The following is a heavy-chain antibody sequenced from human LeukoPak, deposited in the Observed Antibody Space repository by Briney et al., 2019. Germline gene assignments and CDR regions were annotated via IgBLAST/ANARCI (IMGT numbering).Heavy chain of an antibody. CDR2: MFDTGRT. CDR1: GGPSSRHY. D-gene: IGHD5-18*01. J-gene: IGHJ5*01. V-gene: IGHV4-59*11. Sequence: PSETLSLTCTVSGGPSSRHYWSWIRQPPGKGLEWIGYMFDTGRTKDNPSLKSRVTLSADTSKKQFSLRRSSVTAADTAVYYCATIKRGFIFGYFDFWGQGILVTVSS. CDR3: ATIKRGFIFGYFDF.